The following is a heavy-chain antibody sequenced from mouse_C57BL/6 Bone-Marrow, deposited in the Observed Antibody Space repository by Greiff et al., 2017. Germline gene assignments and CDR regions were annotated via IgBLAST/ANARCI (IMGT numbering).Heavy chain of an antibody. CDR3: ERYYYGLYYYAMDY. CDR2: INPNNGGT. V-gene: IGHV1-26*01. D-gene: IGHD1-1*01. CDR1: GYTFTDYY. J-gene: IGHJ4*01. Sequence: EVQLQQSGPELVKPGASVKISCKASGYTFTDYYMNWVKQSHGKSLEWIGDINPNNGGTSYNQKFKGKATLTVDKSSSTAYMELRSLTSEDSAVYYCERYYYGLYYYAMDYWGQGTLVTVSS.